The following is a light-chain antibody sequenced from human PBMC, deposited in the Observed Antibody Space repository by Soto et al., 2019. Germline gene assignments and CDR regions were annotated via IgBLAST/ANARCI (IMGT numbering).Light chain of an antibody. J-gene: IGLJ1*01. Sequence: QSVLTQPASVSGSPGQSITISCIGTSSDVGGYNYVSWYQQHPGKAPKLMIYEVSNRPSGVSNRFSGSKSGNTASLTISGLQAEDEADYYCSSYTSSSTLYVFVTGTKLTVL. V-gene: IGLV2-14*01. CDR1: SSDVGGYNY. CDR2: EVS. CDR3: SSYTSSSTLYV.